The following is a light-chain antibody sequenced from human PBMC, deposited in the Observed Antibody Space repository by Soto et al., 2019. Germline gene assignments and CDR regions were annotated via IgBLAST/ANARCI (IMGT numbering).Light chain of an antibody. J-gene: IGKJ4*01. V-gene: IGKV1-5*03. CDR3: QQYSSFS. CDR1: QSISYW. Sequence: DLQMTQSPSTLSASVGDRVTITCRASQSISYWLAWYQQKPGKAPKLLIYKASSLESGVPSRFSGSGSGTEFTLTISSLQPDDFATYYCQQYSSFSFGGGTKVEI. CDR2: KAS.